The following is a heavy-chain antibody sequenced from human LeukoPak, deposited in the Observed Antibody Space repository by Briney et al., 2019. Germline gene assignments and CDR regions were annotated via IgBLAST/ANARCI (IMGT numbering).Heavy chain of an antibody. CDR3: ARSTYCGGDCYWGLRYYFDY. V-gene: IGHV4-34*01. CDR1: GGSFSGYY. J-gene: IGHJ4*02. CDR2: INHSGST. Sequence: PSETLSLTCAVYGGSFSGYYWSWIRQPPGKGLEWIGEINHSGSTNYNPSLKSRVTISVDTSKNQFSLKLSSVTAADTAVYYCARSTYCGGDCYWGLRYYFDYWGQGTLVTVSS. D-gene: IGHD2-21*02.